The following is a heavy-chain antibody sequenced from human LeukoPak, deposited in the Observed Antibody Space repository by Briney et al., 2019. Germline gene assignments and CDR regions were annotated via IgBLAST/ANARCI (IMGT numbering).Heavy chain of an antibody. V-gene: IGHV1-69*05. CDR2: IIPIFGTA. D-gene: IGHD4-23*01. J-gene: IGHJ3*02. Sequence: GASVKVSCKASGGTFSSYAISWVRQAPGQGLEWMGGIIPIFGTANYAQKFQGRVTITTDESTSTAYMELSSLRSEDTAVYYCARDRDYGGNHGAFDICGQGTMVTVSS. CDR3: ARDRDYGGNHGAFDI. CDR1: GGTFSSYA.